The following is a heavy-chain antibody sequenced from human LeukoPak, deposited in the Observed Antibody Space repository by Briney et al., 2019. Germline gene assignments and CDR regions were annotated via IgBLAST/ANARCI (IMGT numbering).Heavy chain of an antibody. CDR2: ISGSGGST. CDR3: AKELGMIVVEGPIDY. J-gene: IGHJ4*02. CDR1: GFTFSSYA. V-gene: IGHV3-23*01. Sequence: GGSLRLSCAASGFTFSSYAMSWVRQAPGQGPEWVSAISGSGGSTYYADFVKGRFTISRDNSKNTLYLQMNSLRAEDTAVYYCAKELGMIVVEGPIDYWGQGTLVTVSS. D-gene: IGHD3-22*01.